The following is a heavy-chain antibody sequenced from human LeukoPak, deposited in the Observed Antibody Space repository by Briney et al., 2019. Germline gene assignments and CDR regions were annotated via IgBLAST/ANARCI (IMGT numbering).Heavy chain of an antibody. CDR2: ISGSGGST. V-gene: IGHV3-23*01. J-gene: IGHJ4*02. D-gene: IGHD3-16*01. CDR3: AKDRYDATLFDY. Sequence: GGSLRLSCAASGFTFSDYYMSWIRQAPGKGLEWVSAISGSGGSTYYADSVKGRFTISRDNSKNTLYLQMNSLRAEDTAVYYCAKDRYDATLFDYWGQGTLVTVSS. CDR1: GFTFSDYY.